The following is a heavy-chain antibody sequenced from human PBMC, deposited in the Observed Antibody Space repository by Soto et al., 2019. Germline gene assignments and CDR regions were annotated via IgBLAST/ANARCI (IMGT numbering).Heavy chain of an antibody. D-gene: IGHD6-13*01. CDR1: GGSISSGGYY. CDR2: IYYSGST. CDR3: ARAPFEDIEQQLGPGQYGWFDP. Sequence: QVQLQESGPGLVKPSQTLSLTCTVSGGSISSGGYYWSWIRQHPGKGLEWIGYIYYSGSTYYNPSLKSRVTISVDTSKNQFSLKLSSVTAADTAVYYCARAPFEDIEQQLGPGQYGWFDPWGQGTLVTVSS. J-gene: IGHJ5*02. V-gene: IGHV4-31*03.